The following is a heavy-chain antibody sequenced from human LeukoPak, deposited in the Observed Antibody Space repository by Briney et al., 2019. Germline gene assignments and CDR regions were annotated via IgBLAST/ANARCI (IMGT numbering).Heavy chain of an antibody. CDR3: ARVFGGNSLDY. CDR2: IHKSGTT. J-gene: IGHJ4*02. CDR1: LGSINNYD. V-gene: IGHV4-4*07. Sequence: PSETLSLTCKVSLGSINNYDWSWIRQPAGKGLEWIGRIHKSGTTYYSLSLKSRVTMSIDTSKNQFSLQLSAVSAADTAIYYCARVFGGNSLDYWGQGTLVAVSS. D-gene: IGHD1-26*01.